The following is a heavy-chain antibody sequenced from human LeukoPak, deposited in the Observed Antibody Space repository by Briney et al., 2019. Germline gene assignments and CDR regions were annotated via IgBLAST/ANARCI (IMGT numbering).Heavy chain of an antibody. D-gene: IGHD2-21*01. J-gene: IGHJ4*02. CDR1: GFTFSSYA. V-gene: IGHV3-30*14. CDR2: ISYDGSNK. Sequence: GGSLRLSCAASGFTFSSYAMHWVRQAPGKGLEWVAVISYDGSNKYYADSVKGRFTISRDDSKNTLYLQMNSLRADDTAVFYCARGSLGSSTSSDCCPLDYWGQGALVTVSS. CDR3: ARGSLGSSTSSDCCPLDY.